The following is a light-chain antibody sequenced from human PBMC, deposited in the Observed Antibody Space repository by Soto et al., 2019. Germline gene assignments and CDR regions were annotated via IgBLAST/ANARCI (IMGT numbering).Light chain of an antibody. Sequence: QXVLTQPPSASGTPGQRVTISCSGSNXXVGXXXXXXXXXXXXXXXXLXIYSNNRRPSGIPERFSASKSGTSASLAITGLQSEDEADYYCAAWDDTLSNYVFGTGTKVTVL. CDR3: AAWDDTLSNYV. V-gene: IGLV1-44*01. CDR1: NXXVGXXX. CDR2: SNN. J-gene: IGLJ1*01.